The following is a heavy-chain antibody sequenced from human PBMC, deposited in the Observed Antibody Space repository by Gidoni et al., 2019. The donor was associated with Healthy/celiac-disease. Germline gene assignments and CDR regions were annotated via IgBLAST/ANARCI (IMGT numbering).Heavy chain of an antibody. J-gene: IGHJ6*03. Sequence: EVELVESGGRRVKPGGSRRLSCAASGFPFSSYSMNWVRQAPGKGLEWVSSIGSSSSYLYYADSVKGRFTISRDNAKNSLYLQMNSLRAEDTAVYYCARGGGPSLEWYYYMDIWGKGTTVTVSS. V-gene: IGHV3-21*01. CDR2: IGSSSSYL. D-gene: IGHD3-3*01. CDR3: ARGGGPSLEWYYYMDI. CDR1: GFPFSSYS.